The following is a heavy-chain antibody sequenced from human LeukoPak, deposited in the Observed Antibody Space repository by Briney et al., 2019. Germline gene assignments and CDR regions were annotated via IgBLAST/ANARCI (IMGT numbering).Heavy chain of an antibody. V-gene: IGHV4-34*01. CDR2: INHSGST. CDR1: GGSFSGYY. D-gene: IGHD2-15*01. J-gene: IGHJ4*02. CDR3: ARIGGSRVFGYY. Sequence: SETLSLTCAVYGGSFSGYYWSWIRQPPGKGLEWIGEINHSGSTNYNPSLKSRVTISVDTSKNQFSLKLSSVTAADTAMYYCARIGGSRVFGYYWGQGILVTVSS.